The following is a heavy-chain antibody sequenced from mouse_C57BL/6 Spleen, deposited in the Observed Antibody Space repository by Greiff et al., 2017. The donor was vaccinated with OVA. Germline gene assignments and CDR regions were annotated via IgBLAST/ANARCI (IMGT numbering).Heavy chain of an antibody. CDR1: GYTFTSYW. Sequence: VQLQQPGAELVKPGASVKLSCKASGYTFTSYWMPWVKQRPGQGLEWIGEIDPSDSYTNYNQKLKGKATLAVDTASSTAYMQLSSLTSEDSAVYYCARGGYSNYVAWFAYWGQGTMVTVSA. J-gene: IGHJ3*01. D-gene: IGHD2-5*01. V-gene: IGHV1-50*01. CDR3: ARGGYSNYVAWFAY. CDR2: IDPSDSYT.